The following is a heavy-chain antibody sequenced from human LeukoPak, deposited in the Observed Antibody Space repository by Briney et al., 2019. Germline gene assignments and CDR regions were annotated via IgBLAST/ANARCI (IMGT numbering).Heavy chain of an antibody. D-gene: IGHD6-6*01. V-gene: IGHV3-23*01. J-gene: IGHJ4*02. CDR3: AKDTQIAPRPTYFHY. CDR1: GFTFSGYG. CDR2: ISGSGGDT. Sequence: GGSLRLSCVASGFTFSGYGMSWVRQAAGKGLEWVSGISGSGGDTYYADSVRGRFTISRDNSKSTLYLQIKSLRAEDTAVYYCAKDTQIAPRPTYFHYWGQGTLVTVSS.